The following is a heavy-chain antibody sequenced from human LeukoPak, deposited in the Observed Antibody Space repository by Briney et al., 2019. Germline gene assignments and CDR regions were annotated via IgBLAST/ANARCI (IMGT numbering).Heavy chain of an antibody. CDR2: ISGDGVSS. J-gene: IGHJ4*02. V-gene: IGHV3-43*02. CDR3: AREQFSHTSNYFDN. CDR1: GFMFYDYA. Sequence: GGSLRLSCAASGFMFYDYAMHWVRQVPGRGLEWVSLISGDGVSSFYADSVRGRFTISRDNNNNSLSLQMYSLTTEDTAFYYCAREQFSHTSNYFDNWGQGILVTVSS. D-gene: IGHD5-24*01.